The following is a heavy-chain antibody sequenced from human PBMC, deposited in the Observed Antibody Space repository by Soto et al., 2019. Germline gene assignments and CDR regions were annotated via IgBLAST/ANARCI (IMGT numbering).Heavy chain of an antibody. CDR3: ARESYSFGRAFDI. CDR2: INYRGTT. D-gene: IGHD5-18*01. J-gene: IGHJ4*01. Sequence: QVHLQESGPGLVKPSQTLSLTCTVSGGSINSDGYYWSWIRQHPEKGLEWIGYINYRGTTYYNPSLESRLTISVDTSENQFSLQLTSVIAADTDLYYCARESYSFGRAFDIWGHGTLVTVSS. V-gene: IGHV4-31*03. CDR1: GGSINSDGYY.